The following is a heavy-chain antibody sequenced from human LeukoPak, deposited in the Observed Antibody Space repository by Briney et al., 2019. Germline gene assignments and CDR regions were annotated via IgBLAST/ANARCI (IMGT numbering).Heavy chain of an antibody. CDR3: ARADYGDSICYFDY. D-gene: IGHD4-17*01. J-gene: IGHJ4*02. V-gene: IGHV4-34*01. CDR1: GGSFSGYY. Sequence: MPSETLSLTCAVYGGSFSGYYWSWIRQPPGKGLEWIGEINHSGSTNYNPSLKSRVTISVDTSKNQFSLKLSSVTAADTAVYYCARADYGDSICYFDYWGQGTLVTVSS. CDR2: INHSGST.